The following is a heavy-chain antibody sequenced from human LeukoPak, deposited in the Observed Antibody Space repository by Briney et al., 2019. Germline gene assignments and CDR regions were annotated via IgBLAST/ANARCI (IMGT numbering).Heavy chain of an antibody. CDR2: IGGSGVAT. J-gene: IGHJ4*02. V-gene: IGHV3-23*01. D-gene: IGHD3-10*01. Sequence: GGSLRLSCEASGFTFSRSGMSWVRQAPGKGLEWVSSIGGSGVATNYADSVTGRFTISRDNFRNTLFLQMNSLRVEDTAVYYCARDSSMLRGPLVIYYFDFWGQGTLVTVSS. CDR3: ARDSSMLRGPLVIYYFDF. CDR1: GFTFSRSG.